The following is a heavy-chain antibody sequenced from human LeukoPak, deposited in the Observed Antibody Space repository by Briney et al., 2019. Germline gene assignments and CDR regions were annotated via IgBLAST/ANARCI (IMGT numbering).Heavy chain of an antibody. CDR3: ARDPFYDYVWGSYRSSAGYFDY. Sequence: SETLSLTCAVYGGSFSGYYWSWIRQPPGKGLEWIGEINHSGSTYYNPSLKSRVTISVDTSKNQFSLKLSSVTAADTAVYYCARDPFYDYVWGSYRSSAGYFDYWGQGTLVTVSS. J-gene: IGHJ4*02. CDR2: INHSGST. CDR1: GGSFSGYY. D-gene: IGHD3-16*02. V-gene: IGHV4-34*01.